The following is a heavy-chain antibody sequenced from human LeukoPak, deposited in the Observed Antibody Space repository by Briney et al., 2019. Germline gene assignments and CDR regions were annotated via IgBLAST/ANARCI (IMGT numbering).Heavy chain of an antibody. J-gene: IGHJ3*02. CDR2: IYTSGST. CDR1: GGSISSYY. V-gene: IGHV4-4*07. Sequence: PSETLSLTCTVSGGSISSYYWSWIRQPAGKGLEWIGRIYTSGSTNYNPSLKSRVPMSVDTSKNQFSLKLSSVTAADTAVYYCAREFGYCSGGSCPHDAFDIWGQGTMVTVSS. CDR3: AREFGYCSGGSCPHDAFDI. D-gene: IGHD2-15*01.